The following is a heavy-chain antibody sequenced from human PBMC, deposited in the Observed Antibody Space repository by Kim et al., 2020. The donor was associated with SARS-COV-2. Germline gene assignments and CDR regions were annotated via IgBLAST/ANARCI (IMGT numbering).Heavy chain of an antibody. Sequence: GGSLRLSCAASGFTFSSYGMHWVRQAPGKGLEWVAVISYDGSNKYYADSVKGRFTISRDNSKNTLYLQMNSLRAEDTAVYYCAKVGTPGRTTVTIPPLDYWGQGTLVTVSS. J-gene: IGHJ4*02. V-gene: IGHV3-30*18. D-gene: IGHD4-17*01. CDR3: AKVGTPGRTTVTIPPLDY. CDR2: ISYDGSNK. CDR1: GFTFSSYG.